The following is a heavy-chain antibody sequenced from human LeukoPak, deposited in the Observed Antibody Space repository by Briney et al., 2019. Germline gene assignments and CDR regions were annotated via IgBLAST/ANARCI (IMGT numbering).Heavy chain of an antibody. CDR1: GFTFSSYG. V-gene: IGHV3-30*02. J-gene: IGHJ4*02. Sequence: GGSLRLSCAASGFTFSSYGMHWVRQAPGKGLEWVAFIRYDGSNKYYADSVKGRFTISRDNSKNTLYLQMNSLRAEDTAVYYCAKDEVSIGWELLPYYFDYWGQGTLVTVSS. CDR3: AKDEVSIGWELLPYYFDY. D-gene: IGHD1-26*01. CDR2: IRYDGSNK.